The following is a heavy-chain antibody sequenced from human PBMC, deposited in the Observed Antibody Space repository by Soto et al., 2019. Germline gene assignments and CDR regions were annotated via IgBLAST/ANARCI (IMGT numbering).Heavy chain of an antibody. Sequence: ASETLSLTCTVSGGSISSYRWSWIRQPAGKGLEWIGRLNTYGNTHYNPSLKSRVTVSVDTSRNQFFLTLGSVTAADSAVYHCGRESGETWDYEASWGQGTPVTVSS. CDR1: GGSISSYR. V-gene: IGHV4-4*07. CDR3: GRESGETWDYEAS. CDR2: LNTYGNT. D-gene: IGHD1-7*01. J-gene: IGHJ5*02.